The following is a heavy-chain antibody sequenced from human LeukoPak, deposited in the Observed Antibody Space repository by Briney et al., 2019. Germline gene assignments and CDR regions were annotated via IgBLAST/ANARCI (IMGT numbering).Heavy chain of an antibody. J-gene: IGHJ4*02. Sequence: SETLSLTCAVYGGSFSGYYWSWIRQPPGKGLEWIGEINHSGSTNYNPSLKSRVTISVDTSKNQFSLKLSSVTAADTAVYYCARGRIPGVGTVALYFDYWGQGTLVTVSS. CDR3: ARGRIPGVGTVALYFDY. CDR1: GGSFSGYY. CDR2: INHSGST. V-gene: IGHV4-34*01. D-gene: IGHD6-19*01.